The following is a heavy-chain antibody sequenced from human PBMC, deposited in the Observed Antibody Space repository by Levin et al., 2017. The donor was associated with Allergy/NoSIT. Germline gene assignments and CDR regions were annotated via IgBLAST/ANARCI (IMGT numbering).Heavy chain of an antibody. CDR2: IYPKNGNT. CDR3: VRENWYYDY. Sequence: VASVKVSCKASGYNFTPYWIHWMRQAPGQGLECMGWIYPKNGNTNYVQKFQGRVTMTRDTSISTAYLELSGLRSDDTAVYYCVRENWYYDYWGQGTLVTVSS. D-gene: IGHD3-10*01. V-gene: IGHV1-2*02. J-gene: IGHJ4*02. CDR1: GYNFTPYW.